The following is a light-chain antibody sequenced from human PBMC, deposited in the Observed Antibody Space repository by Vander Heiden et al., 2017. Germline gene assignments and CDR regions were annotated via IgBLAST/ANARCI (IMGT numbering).Light chain of an antibody. V-gene: IGLV2-14*01. CDR1: SSDVGGYNY. CDR2: DVS. CDR3: SSYTSSSTLV. J-gene: IGLJ2*01. Sequence: SPLPHPASVSAAPGQSITISCTGTSSDVGGYNYGSWYQQHPGKAPKLMIYDVSNRPSGVSNRFSGSKSGNAASLTISGLQAEDEADYYCSSYTSSSTLVFGGGTKLTVL.